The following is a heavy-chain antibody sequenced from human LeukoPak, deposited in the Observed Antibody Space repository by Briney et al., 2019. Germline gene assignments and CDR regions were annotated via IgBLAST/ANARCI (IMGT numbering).Heavy chain of an antibody. CDR1: GFTFGDYA. Sequence: PGGSLRLSCTASGFTFGDYAMSWFRQAPGKGLEWVAFIRYDGSDKYYADSVKGRFTISRDNSKNTLYLQMNSLRAEDTAVYYCARDSSGRLEFDYWGQGTLVTVSS. CDR2: IRYDGSDK. J-gene: IGHJ4*02. CDR3: ARDSSGRLEFDY. V-gene: IGHV3-30*02. D-gene: IGHD6-19*01.